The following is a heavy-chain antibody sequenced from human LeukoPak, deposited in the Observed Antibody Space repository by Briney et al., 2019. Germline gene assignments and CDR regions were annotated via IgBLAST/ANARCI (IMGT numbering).Heavy chain of an antibody. Sequence: GGSLRLSCAASGFTFSNYWMHWVRQAPGKGLVWVSRINNDGSSTSYAASVKGRFTISRDNAKNTLYLQMNTLRAEDTAVYYCATGGGWWSPDYWGQGTLVTVSS. D-gene: IGHD2-15*01. CDR2: INNDGSST. CDR1: GFTFSNYW. CDR3: ATGGGWWSPDY. J-gene: IGHJ4*02. V-gene: IGHV3-74*01.